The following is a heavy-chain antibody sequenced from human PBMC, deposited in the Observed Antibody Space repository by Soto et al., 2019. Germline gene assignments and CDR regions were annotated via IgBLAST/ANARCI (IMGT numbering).Heavy chain of an antibody. V-gene: IGHV3-33*01. CDR3: ARGGYCSSTSCYTYYYYGMDV. Sequence: GGSLRLSCAASGFTFSSYGMHWVRQAPGKGLEWVAVIWYDGSNKYYVDSVKGRFTISRDNSKNTLYLQMNSLRAEDTAVYYCARGGYCSSTSCYTYYYYGMDVWGQGTTVTVSS. CDR1: GFTFSSYG. J-gene: IGHJ6*02. CDR2: IWYDGSNK. D-gene: IGHD2-2*02.